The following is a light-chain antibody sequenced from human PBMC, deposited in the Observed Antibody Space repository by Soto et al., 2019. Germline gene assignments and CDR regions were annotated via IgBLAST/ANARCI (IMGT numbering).Light chain of an antibody. Sequence: SYELTQPPSVSVAPGQTARITCGGNNIGSKSVHWYQQKPGQAPVLVVYDDSDRPSGIPGRFSGSNSGNTATLTISRVEAGDEADYYCQVWDSSSDHPIIVFGTGTKVTVL. V-gene: IGLV3-21*02. J-gene: IGLJ1*01. CDR3: QVWDSSSDHPIIV. CDR2: DDS. CDR1: NIGSKS.